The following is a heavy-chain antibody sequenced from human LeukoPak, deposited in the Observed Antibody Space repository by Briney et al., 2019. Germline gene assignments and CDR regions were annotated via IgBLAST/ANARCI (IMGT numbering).Heavy chain of an antibody. CDR1: GDSISSYY. V-gene: IGHV4-59*01. D-gene: IGHD3-3*01. J-gene: IGHJ4*02. CDR2: IYFTGIS. CDR3: AGGIFNLPFDN. Sequence: PSETLSLTCTVSGDSISSYYWSWIRQPPGKGLEWIGSIYFTGISNYSPSLKSRVTISVDTSKNQFSLKLTSVTAADTAVYYCAGGIFNLPFDNWGQGTLVTVSS.